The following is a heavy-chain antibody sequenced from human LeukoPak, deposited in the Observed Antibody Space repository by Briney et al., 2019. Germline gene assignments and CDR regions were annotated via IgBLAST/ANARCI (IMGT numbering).Heavy chain of an antibody. CDR3: AREGTDRSRPDDY. V-gene: IGHV4-39*07. CDR2: IYYSGST. J-gene: IGHJ4*02. CDR1: GGSISSSSYY. Sequence: SETLSLTCTVSGGSISSSSYYWGWIRQPPGKGLEWIGSIYYSGSTYYNPSLKSRVTISVDTSKNQFSLKLSSVTAADTAVYYCAREGTDRSRPDDYWGQGTLVTVSS. D-gene: IGHD2-8*02.